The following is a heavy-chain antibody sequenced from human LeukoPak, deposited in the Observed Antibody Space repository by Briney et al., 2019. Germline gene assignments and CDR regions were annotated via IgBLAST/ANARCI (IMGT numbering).Heavy chain of an antibody. J-gene: IGHJ4*02. CDR3: ARFIAAPYYFDY. D-gene: IGHD6-13*01. CDR2: IKNDGSQT. V-gene: IGHV3-7*01. Sequence: GGSLRLSCAASGFIFNKYWMTWFRQPPGKGLEWLANIKNDGSQTYYVDSVKGRFTISRDNAKNSLYLQMNSLRAEDTAVYYCARFIAAPYYFDYWGRGTLVTVSS. CDR1: GFIFNKYW.